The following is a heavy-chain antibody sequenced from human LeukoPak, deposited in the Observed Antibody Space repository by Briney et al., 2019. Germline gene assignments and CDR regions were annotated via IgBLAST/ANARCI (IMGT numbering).Heavy chain of an antibody. CDR1: GYSISSDYY. J-gene: IGHJ4*01. CDR3: ARVRNYAAGYPDC. V-gene: IGHV4-38-2*01. D-gene: IGHD1-7*01. CDR2: IYQSGST. Sequence: SETLSLTCAVSGYSISSDYYWGWTRQPPGKGLEWLGTIYQSGSTNYNPSLRSRISISVDTSRNQFSLTLRSVTAADTALYYCARVRNYAAGYPDCWGQGTLVTVSS.